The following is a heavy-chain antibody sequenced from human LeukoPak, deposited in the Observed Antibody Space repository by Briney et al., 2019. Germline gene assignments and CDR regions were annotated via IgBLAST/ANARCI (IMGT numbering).Heavy chain of an antibody. Sequence: GGSLRLSCAASGFTFSSYGMHWVRQAPGKGLEWVAVIWYVGSNKYYADSVRGRFTISRDNSKNTLYLQMNSLRAEDTAGYYCARGPRYCSGGSCYPADYCVQGTLVTVSS. D-gene: IGHD2-15*01. CDR3: ARGPRYCSGGSCYPADY. J-gene: IGHJ4*02. CDR2: IWYVGSNK. CDR1: GFTFSSYG. V-gene: IGHV3-33*01.